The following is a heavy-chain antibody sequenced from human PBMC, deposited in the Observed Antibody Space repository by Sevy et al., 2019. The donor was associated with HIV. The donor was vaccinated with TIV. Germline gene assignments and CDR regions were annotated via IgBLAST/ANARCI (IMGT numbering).Heavy chain of an antibody. Sequence: ASVKVSCKASGDTFSTYDINWVRQAPGQGLEWMGWMSPKSGSTGFAQKFQGRLTMTRDTSINTAYRELGSLRSEDTAVYYCASGGSGDVWNYGYYYYGMDVWGQGTTVTVSS. V-gene: IGHV1-8*02. CDR1: GDTFSTYD. CDR2: MSPKSGST. CDR3: ASGGSGDVWNYGYYYYGMDV. J-gene: IGHJ6*02. D-gene: IGHD3-3*01.